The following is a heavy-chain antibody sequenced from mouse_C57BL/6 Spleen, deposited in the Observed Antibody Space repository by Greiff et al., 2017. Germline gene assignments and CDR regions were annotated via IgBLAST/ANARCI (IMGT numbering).Heavy chain of an antibody. CDR3: ARSRELGNFDY. CDR1: GFNIKDYY. V-gene: IGHV14-2*01. Sequence: VQLQQSGAELVKPGASVKLSCTASGFNIKDYYMHWVQQRPEQGLEWIGRIDPEDGETTSAPKFPGKDPLTAATSSNTAYLQRRRLTSEDTAVYYSARSRELGNFDYWGQGTTLTVSS. D-gene: IGHD4-1*01. J-gene: IGHJ2*01. CDR2: IDPEDGET.